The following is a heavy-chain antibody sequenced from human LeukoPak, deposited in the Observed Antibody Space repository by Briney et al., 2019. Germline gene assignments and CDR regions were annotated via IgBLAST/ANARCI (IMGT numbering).Heavy chain of an antibody. CDR2: IYPGDSDT. CDR3: ASQTISNHDFWSGYHLDAFDI. V-gene: IGHV5-51*01. CDR1: GYSFTSYW. Sequence: GESLKISCKGSGYSFTSYWIGWVRQMPGKGLEWMGIIYPGDSDTRYSPSFQGQVTISADKSISTAYLQRSSLKASDTAMYYCASQTISNHDFWSGYHLDAFDIWGQGTMVTVSS. J-gene: IGHJ3*02. D-gene: IGHD3-3*01.